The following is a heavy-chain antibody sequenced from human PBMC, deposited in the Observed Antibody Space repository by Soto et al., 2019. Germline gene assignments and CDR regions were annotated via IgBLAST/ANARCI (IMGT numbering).Heavy chain of an antibody. CDR3: AKDRDGSYFPPLDY. CDR2: ISYDGSNK. CDR1: GFTFSSYG. D-gene: IGHD1-26*01. Sequence: QVQLVESGGGVVQPGRSLRLSCAASGFTFSSYGMHWVRQDPGKGLEWVAVISYDGSNKYYADSVKGRFTISRDNSKNTLYLQMNSLRAEDTAVYYCAKDRDGSYFPPLDYWGQGTLVTVSS. V-gene: IGHV3-30*18. J-gene: IGHJ4*02.